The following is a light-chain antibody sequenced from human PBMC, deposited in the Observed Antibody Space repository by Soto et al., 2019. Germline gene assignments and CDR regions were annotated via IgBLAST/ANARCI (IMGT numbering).Light chain of an antibody. Sequence: QSVLTQPASVSGSPGQSITISCTGTSSDVGNYDLVSWYQKHPGKAPKLMIYEDIKRPSGVSIRFSGSKSGNTASLTISGLQPEDEADYYCSSYAGDSSIVFGGGTKLTVL. CDR1: SSDVGNYDL. CDR3: SSYAGDSSIV. J-gene: IGLJ2*01. V-gene: IGLV2-23*02. CDR2: EDI.